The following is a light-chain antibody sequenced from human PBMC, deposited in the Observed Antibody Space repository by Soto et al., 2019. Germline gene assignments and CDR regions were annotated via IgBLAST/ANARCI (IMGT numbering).Light chain of an antibody. CDR2: WAS. J-gene: IGKJ3*01. V-gene: IGKV4-1*01. Sequence: DIVMAQSPDSLRVSPGERATIGCTSSLNIYFKSNNRNYLAWYQQKSGQPPKLLIYWASTRESGVPDRFSGSGSGTYFTLTINNFQPDHVAVYYCQQYGSSGEIFGPGTKVDIK. CDR3: QQYGSSGEI. CDR1: LNIYFKSNNRNY.